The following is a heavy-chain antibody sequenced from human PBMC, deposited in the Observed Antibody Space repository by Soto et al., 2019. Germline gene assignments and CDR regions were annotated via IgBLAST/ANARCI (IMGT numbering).Heavy chain of an antibody. Sequence: PSETLSLTCAVYVGSFSGYYWSWIRQPPGKGLEWIGEINHSGSTNYNPSLKSRVTISVDTSKNQFSLKLSSVTAADTAVYYCARRSGYYYYYYGMDVWGQGTTVTVSS. D-gene: IGHD3-3*01. V-gene: IGHV4-34*01. CDR1: VGSFSGYY. J-gene: IGHJ6*02. CDR2: INHSGST. CDR3: ARRSGYYYYYYGMDV.